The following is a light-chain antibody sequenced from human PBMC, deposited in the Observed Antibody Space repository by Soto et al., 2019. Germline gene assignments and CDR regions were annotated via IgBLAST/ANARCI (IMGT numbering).Light chain of an antibody. CDR3: QQYNNWPHT. CDR2: GAS. CDR1: QSVSSN. V-gene: IGKV3-15*01. J-gene: IGKJ2*01. Sequence: EIVMTQSPATLSVSPGERATLSCRASQSVSSNLAWYQQKPGQAPTLVIYGASARATGIPARFSGSGSGTEFTLTISSLQSEDFAVYYCQQYNNWPHTFGRGTKVDIK.